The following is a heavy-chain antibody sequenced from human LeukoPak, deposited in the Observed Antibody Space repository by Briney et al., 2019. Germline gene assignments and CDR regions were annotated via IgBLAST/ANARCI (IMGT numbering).Heavy chain of an antibody. CDR2: IYYSGST. V-gene: IGHV4-31*03. D-gene: IGHD6-19*01. J-gene: IGHJ4*02. Sequence: SETLSLTCTVSGGSISSGGYYWSWIRQHPGKGLEWIGYIYYSGSTYYNPSLKSRVTISVDTSKNQFSLKLSSVTAADTAVYYCARSIAVAHDYWGQGTLVTVSS. CDR1: GGSISSGGYY. CDR3: ARSIAVAHDY.